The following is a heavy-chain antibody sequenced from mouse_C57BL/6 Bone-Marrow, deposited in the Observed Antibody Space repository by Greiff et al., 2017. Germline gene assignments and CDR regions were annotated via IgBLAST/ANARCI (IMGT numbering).Heavy chain of an antibody. D-gene: IGHD2-13*01. CDR1: GYTFTSYW. J-gene: IGHJ4*01. CDR2: IDPYSGGT. Sequence: QVQLQQPGAELVKPGASVKLSCKASGYTFTSYWMHWVKQRPGRGLEWIGRIDPYSGGTKYNEKFKSKATLTVDKPASTAYMQRSSLTSEDSAVYYCARWGLSSSYYAMDDWGQGTSVTVSS. V-gene: IGHV1-72*01. CDR3: ARWGLSSSYYAMDD.